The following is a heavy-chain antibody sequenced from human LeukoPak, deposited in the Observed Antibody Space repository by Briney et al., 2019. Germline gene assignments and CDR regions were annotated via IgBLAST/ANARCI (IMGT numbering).Heavy chain of an antibody. Sequence: ALVRLSCNPSGYTFTDSYIHWVRQAPAVGLQWMGWINPINGETHYAEVFRGRVTMTRDTSIRTAYMELTGLTTDDTAVYYCARSPIGASAYWGRGTLVTVTS. CDR1: GYTFTDSY. D-gene: IGHD3-10*01. CDR3: ARSPIGASAY. J-gene: IGHJ1*01. V-gene: IGHV1-2*02. CDR2: INPINGET.